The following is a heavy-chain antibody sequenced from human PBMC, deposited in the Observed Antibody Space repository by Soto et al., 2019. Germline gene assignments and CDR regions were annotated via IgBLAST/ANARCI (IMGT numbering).Heavy chain of an antibody. CDR3: AKAASARYCSSTSCDFLGDYYYYMDV. CDR2: ISGSGGST. Sequence: GGSLRLSCAASGFTFSSYAMSWVRQAPGKGLEWVSAISGSGGSTYYADSVKGRFTISRDNSKNTLYLQMNSLRAEDTAVYYCAKAASARYCSSTSCDFLGDYYYYMDVWGKGTTVTVSS. J-gene: IGHJ6*03. CDR1: GFTFSSYA. D-gene: IGHD2-2*01. V-gene: IGHV3-23*01.